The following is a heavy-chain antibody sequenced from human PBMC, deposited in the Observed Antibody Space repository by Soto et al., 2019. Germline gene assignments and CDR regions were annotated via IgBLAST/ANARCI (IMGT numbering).Heavy chain of an antibody. CDR3: ARDAKVFGVITNPYDF. V-gene: IGHV1-3*01. D-gene: IGHD3-3*01. Sequence: GASVKVSCKISGYRFTNYGMHWVRQAPVQGLEWMGWINAGTGHTAFSQKLQGRVTINRDTSASTAYMELNNLKYEDTAVYYCARDAKVFGVITNPYDFWGQGTLVTVSS. CDR1: GYRFTNYG. J-gene: IGHJ4*02. CDR2: INAGTGHT.